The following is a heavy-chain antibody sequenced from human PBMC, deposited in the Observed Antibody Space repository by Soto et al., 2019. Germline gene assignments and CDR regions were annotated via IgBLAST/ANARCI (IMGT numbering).Heavy chain of an antibody. Sequence: QVHLVESGGGVVQPGRSLRLSCAASGFTFSNSAMHWARQAPGKGLEWVAVISYDGNNKYYADSVKGRFTISRDNSMTRLYLQMDSLRPEDTAVYYCARDRVVAGIGEIDYWGQGTLVTVSS. V-gene: IGHV3-30-3*01. CDR3: ARDRVVAGIGEIDY. D-gene: IGHD6-19*01. J-gene: IGHJ4*02. CDR2: ISYDGNNK. CDR1: GFTFSNSA.